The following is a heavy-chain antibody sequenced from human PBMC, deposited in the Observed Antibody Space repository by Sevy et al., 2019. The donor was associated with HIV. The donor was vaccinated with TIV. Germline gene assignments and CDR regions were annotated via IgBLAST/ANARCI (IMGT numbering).Heavy chain of an antibody. J-gene: IGHJ6*02. V-gene: IGHV3-49*04. CDR1: GFTFGDYT. CDR3: TRVEGATDWGMDV. Sequence: GVLRLSCTASGFTFGDYTVSWVRQAPGKGLEWVGFIRSKSYGGTIEYAASVKGRLTISKDTSKSIAYLQMNSLKTEDTALYFCTRVEGATDWGMDVWGQGTTVTVSS. D-gene: IGHD1-26*01. CDR2: IRSKSYGGTI.